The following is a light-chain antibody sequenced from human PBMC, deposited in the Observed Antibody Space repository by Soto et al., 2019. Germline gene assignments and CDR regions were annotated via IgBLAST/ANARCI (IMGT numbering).Light chain of an antibody. CDR2: SAS. V-gene: IGKV3-20*01. CDR3: QQFHRWPVT. J-gene: IGKJ4*01. CDR1: QSVASSY. Sequence: EVVLTQSPGTLSLSPGERVTLSCRASQSVASSYLAWYQQKPGRAPRLLFYSASSRATGIPDRFSGSGSGTDFTLTINSLRSEDVAVYYCQQFHRWPVTFGGGAKVEI.